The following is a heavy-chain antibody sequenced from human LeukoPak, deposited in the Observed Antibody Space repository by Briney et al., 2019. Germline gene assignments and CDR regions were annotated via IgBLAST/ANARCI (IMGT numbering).Heavy chain of an antibody. V-gene: IGHV1-8*01. D-gene: IGHD3-9*01. Sequence: ASVKVSCKASGYTFTSYDINWVRQATGQGLEWMGWMNPNSGNTGYAQKFQGRVTMTRNTSISTAYMELSSLRSEDTAVYYCARGARYFDWLLPRRLYYFDYWGQGTQVTVSS. J-gene: IGHJ4*02. CDR3: ARGARYFDWLLPRRLYYFDY. CDR2: MNPNSGNT. CDR1: GYTFTSYD.